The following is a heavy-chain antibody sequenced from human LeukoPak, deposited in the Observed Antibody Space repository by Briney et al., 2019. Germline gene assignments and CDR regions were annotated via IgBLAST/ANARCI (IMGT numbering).Heavy chain of an antibody. CDR2: IRSKAYGGTT. Sequence: GGSLRLSCAASGFTFSDYYMSWIRQAPGKGLEWVGFIRSKAYGGTTEYAASVKGRFSISRDDSKSIAYLQMNSLKTEDTAVYYCSRGGDLSTVAGALDYWGQGTLVAVSS. J-gene: IGHJ4*02. CDR3: SRGGDLSTVAGALDY. V-gene: IGHV3-49*03. D-gene: IGHD6-19*01. CDR1: GFTFSDYY.